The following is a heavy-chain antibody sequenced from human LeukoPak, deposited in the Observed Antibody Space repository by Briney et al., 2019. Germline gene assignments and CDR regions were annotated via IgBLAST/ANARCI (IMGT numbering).Heavy chain of an antibody. D-gene: IGHD4-17*01. Sequence: GASVKVSCKASGYTFTGYYMHWVRQAPGQGLEWMGWINPNSGGTNYAQKFQGRVAMTRDTSISTAYMELSRLTSDDTAMYYCAFRVPEPDYADYWGQGTLVTVSS. V-gene: IGHV1-2*02. CDR1: GYTFTGYY. CDR2: INPNSGGT. J-gene: IGHJ4*02. CDR3: AFRVPEPDYADY.